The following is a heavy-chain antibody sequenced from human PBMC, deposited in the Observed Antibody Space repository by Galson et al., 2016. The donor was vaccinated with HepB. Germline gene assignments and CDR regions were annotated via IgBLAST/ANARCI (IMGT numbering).Heavy chain of an antibody. CDR2: INSDSGAT. D-gene: IGHD3-10*01. J-gene: IGHJ6*02. CDR1: GDTFTGQF. V-gene: IGHV1-2*02. Sequence: SVKVSCKASGDTFTGQFLNWVRQAPGQGLEWVGWINSDSGATNFAQNFQGRVTITRDTSITTVYMELNSLRADDTAIYYCARAGSHSYDYDGVDVWGQGTTVTVSS. CDR3: ARAGSHSYDYDGVDV.